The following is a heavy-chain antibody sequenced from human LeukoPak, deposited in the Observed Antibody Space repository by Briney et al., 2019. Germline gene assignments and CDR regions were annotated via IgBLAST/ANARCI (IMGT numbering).Heavy chain of an antibody. J-gene: IGHJ5*02. Sequence: GGSLRLSCAASGFTFSSYEMNWVRQAPGKGLEWVSYISSSGSTIYYADSVKGRFTISRDNAKNSLYLKMNSLRAEDTAVYYCARDLAVAGSWGQGTLVTVSS. CDR3: ARDLAVAGS. D-gene: IGHD6-19*01. CDR1: GFTFSSYE. CDR2: ISSSGSTI. V-gene: IGHV3-48*03.